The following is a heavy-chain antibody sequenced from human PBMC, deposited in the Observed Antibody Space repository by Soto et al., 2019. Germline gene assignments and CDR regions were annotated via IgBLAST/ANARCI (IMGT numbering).Heavy chain of an antibody. V-gene: IGHV4-39*01. Sequence: QLQLQESGPGLVKPSETLSLTCSVSGDSINSDSYYWGWIRQPPGKWLEWIGSIYYRGNTYYNPSLNTRVTISLDKSKSQFSLKLNSVTATDSAVYFCARLEGLATISYYFDYWGQGTLVTVSS. CDR3: ARLEGLATISYYFDY. CDR2: IYYRGNT. CDR1: GDSINSDSYY. J-gene: IGHJ4*02. D-gene: IGHD3-9*01.